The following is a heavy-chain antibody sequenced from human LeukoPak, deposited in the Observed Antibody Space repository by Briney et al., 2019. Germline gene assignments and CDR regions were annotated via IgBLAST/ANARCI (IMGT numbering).Heavy chain of an antibody. CDR2: INHSGST. CDR1: GGSISSSSYY. Sequence: PSETLSLTCTVSGGSISSSSYYWSWIRQPPGKGLEWIGEINHSGSTNYNPSLKSRVTISVDTSKNQFSLKLSSVTAADTAVYYCARRTGLWFGGPGWYFDYWGQGTLVTVSS. D-gene: IGHD3-10*01. CDR3: ARRTGLWFGGPGWYFDY. J-gene: IGHJ4*02. V-gene: IGHV4-39*07.